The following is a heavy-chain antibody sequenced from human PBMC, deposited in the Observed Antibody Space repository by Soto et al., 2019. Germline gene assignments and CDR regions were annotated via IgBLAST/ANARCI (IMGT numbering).Heavy chain of an antibody. Sequence: PSQTLSLTGVSSGDSVSIYSGAWNWIRQSPSRGLEWLGRTYYRSKWYYDYAESVKSRIIISVDTSKNQFSLQLNSVTPEDAAVYYCAVGGRGYCSGGRCYGLYNWFDPWGQGTLVTVSS. CDR2: TYYRSKWYY. J-gene: IGHJ5*02. CDR3: AVGGRGYCSGGRCYGLYNWFDP. CDR1: GDSVSIYSGA. V-gene: IGHV6-1*01. D-gene: IGHD2-15*01.